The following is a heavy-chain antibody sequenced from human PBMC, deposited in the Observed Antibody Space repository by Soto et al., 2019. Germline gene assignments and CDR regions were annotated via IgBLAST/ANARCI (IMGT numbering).Heavy chain of an antibody. CDR2: IIPIFGTA. CDR1: GGTFSSYA. J-gene: IGHJ4*02. V-gene: IGHV1-69*06. Sequence: SVKVSCKACGGTFSSYAISWVRQAPGQGLEWMGGIIPIFGTANYAQKFQGRVTITADKSTSTAYMELSSLRSEDTAVYYCARDLSKMGLDYWGQGTLVTVSS. CDR3: ARDLSKMGLDY.